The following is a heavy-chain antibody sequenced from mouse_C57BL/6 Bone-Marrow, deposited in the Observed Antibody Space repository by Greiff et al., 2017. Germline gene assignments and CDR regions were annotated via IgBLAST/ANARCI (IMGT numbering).Heavy chain of an antibody. CDR2: IDPENGDT. Sequence: EVQLQQSGAELVRPGASVKLSCTASGFNIKDDYMHWVKQRPEQGLEWIGWIDPENGDTEYASKFQGKATITADTSSNTAYLQLSSLTSEDTAVYYGTTGGAQALYYYAMDYWGQGTSVTVSS. CDR3: TTGGAQALYYYAMDY. J-gene: IGHJ4*01. V-gene: IGHV14-4*01. D-gene: IGHD3-2*02. CDR1: GFNIKDDY.